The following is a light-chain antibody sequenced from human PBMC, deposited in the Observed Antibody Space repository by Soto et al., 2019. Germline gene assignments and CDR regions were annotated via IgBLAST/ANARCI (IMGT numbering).Light chain of an antibody. CDR1: QSVRTY. CDR3: QQSFSTPWT. Sequence: DIQLTQSPSSLSASVGDRVTITCRTSQSVRTYLNWYQQKPGKAPNLLIYSVSNLQSGVPSRFSGSGSGTDFTLTITSLQPEDFATYYCQQSFSTPWTFGHGTKVEL. J-gene: IGKJ1*01. V-gene: IGKV1-39*01. CDR2: SVS.